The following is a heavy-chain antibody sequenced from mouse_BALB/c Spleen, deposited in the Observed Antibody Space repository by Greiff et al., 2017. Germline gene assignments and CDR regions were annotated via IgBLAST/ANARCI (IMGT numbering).Heavy chain of an antibody. Sequence: EVQRVESGPGLVKPSQSLSLTCSVTGYSITSGYYWNWIRQFPGNKLEWMGYISYDGSNNYNPSLKNRISITRDTSKNQFFLKLNSVTTEDTATYYCAREGGFAYWGQGTLVTVSA. CDR3: AREGGFAY. CDR1: GYSITSGYY. V-gene: IGHV3-6*02. J-gene: IGHJ3*01. CDR2: ISYDGSN.